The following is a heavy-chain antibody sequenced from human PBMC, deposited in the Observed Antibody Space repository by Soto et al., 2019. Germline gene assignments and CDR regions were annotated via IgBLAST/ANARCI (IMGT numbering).Heavy chain of an antibody. Sequence: SETLSLTCTVSGGSISSYYWSWIRQPPGKGLEWIGYIYYSGSTNYNPSLKSRVTISVDTSKNQFSLKLSSVTAADTAVYYCARGRTLGGVIVWEYYFDYWGQGTLVTVSS. J-gene: IGHJ4*02. CDR2: IYYSGST. V-gene: IGHV4-59*01. CDR1: GGSISSYY. CDR3: ARGRTLGGVIVWEYYFDY. D-gene: IGHD3-16*02.